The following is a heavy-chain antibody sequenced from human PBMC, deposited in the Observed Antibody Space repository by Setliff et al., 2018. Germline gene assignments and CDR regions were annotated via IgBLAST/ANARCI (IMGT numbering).Heavy chain of an antibody. CDR3: ARHRGYSSPSLEYYYYGLNV. CDR2: LSDSGST. CDR1: GYSISSGYY. Sequence: SETLSLTCNVSGYSISSGYYWGWVRQPPGKGLEWLGTLSDSGSTYYNPSFKGRVPISEHSSQTQFFLELSSVTAADTAVYYCARHRGYSSPSLEYYYYGLNVWGQGTTVTVSS. J-gene: IGHJ6*02. D-gene: IGHD3-22*01. V-gene: IGHV4-38-2*02.